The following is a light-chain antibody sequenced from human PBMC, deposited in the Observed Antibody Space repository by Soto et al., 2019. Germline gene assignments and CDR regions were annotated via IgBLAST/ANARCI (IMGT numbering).Light chain of an antibody. Sequence: DIQMTQSPSSLSASVGDRVTITCRASQSISSYLNWYQQKPGKAPKLLIYAASSLQSGVPSRFSGSGSGTDFTLTISSLQPEDFATYYCQQSYSTPPGTFGQGTKWISN. J-gene: IGKJ1*01. CDR1: QSISSY. CDR3: QQSYSTPPGT. CDR2: AAS. V-gene: IGKV1-39*01.